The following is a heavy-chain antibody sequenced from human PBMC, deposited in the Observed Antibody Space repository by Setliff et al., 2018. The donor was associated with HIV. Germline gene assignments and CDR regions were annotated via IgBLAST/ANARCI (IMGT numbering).Heavy chain of an antibody. CDR2: FYHSGST. CDR3: ANSGYDGDYYYMDV. D-gene: IGHD5-12*01. Sequence: PSETLSLTCAVSGYSISSGYYWGWVRQPPEKGLEWIGSFYHSGSTYYNPSLKSRVTISVDTSKNQFSLKVSPVTAADTALYYCANSGYDGDYYYMDVWGKGTTVTVSS. CDR1: GYSISSGYY. V-gene: IGHV4-38-2*01. J-gene: IGHJ6*03.